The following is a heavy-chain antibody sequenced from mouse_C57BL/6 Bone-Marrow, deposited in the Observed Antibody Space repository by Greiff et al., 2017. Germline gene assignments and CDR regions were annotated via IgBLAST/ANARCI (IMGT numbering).Heavy chain of an antibody. CDR2: ISSGGSYT. CDR3: ARGSCPAY. J-gene: IGHJ3*01. Sequence: EVQLVESGGDLVKPGGSLKLSCAASGFTFSSYGMSWVRQTPDKRLEWVATISSGGSYTYYPDSVKGRFTISRDNAKYTLYMRMSSLKSEDTSMYYWARGSCPAYWGQGTLVTVSA. V-gene: IGHV5-6*01. D-gene: IGHD1-3*01. CDR1: GFTFSSYG.